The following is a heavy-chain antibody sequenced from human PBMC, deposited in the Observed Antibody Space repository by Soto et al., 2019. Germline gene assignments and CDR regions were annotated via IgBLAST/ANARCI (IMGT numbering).Heavy chain of an antibody. Sequence: VGSLRLSCASSVFNLSDHYMTWIRQDPGKGLEWISFISSSGTTESYADSVKGRFTMSRDNAKNSVYLQMSSLRAEDTAVYFCARWVPATVSNYFDPWAKGTLXT. J-gene: IGHJ5*02. D-gene: IGHD6-13*01. V-gene: IGHV3-11*01. CDR2: ISSSGTTE. CDR3: ARWVPATVSNYFDP. CDR1: VFNLSDHY.